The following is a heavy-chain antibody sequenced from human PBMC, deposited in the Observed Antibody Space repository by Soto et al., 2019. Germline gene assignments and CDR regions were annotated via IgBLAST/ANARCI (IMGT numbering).Heavy chain of an antibody. CDR1: GLTFGNYW. CDR2: IKPDGGEQ. J-gene: IGHJ4*02. CDR3: ARGHSNSCDY. D-gene: IGHD5-18*01. Sequence: EVQLVESGGGLVQPGGSLRLSCEASGLTFGNYWMNWVRQTPGKGLEWVANIKPDGGEQYYVDSVKGRFTISRDNAKDSLYLQMSSLRGDDTAVYYCARGHSNSCDYWGQGTRVTVSS. V-gene: IGHV3-7*04.